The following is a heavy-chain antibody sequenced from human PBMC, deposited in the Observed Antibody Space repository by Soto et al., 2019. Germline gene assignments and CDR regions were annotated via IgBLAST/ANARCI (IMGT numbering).Heavy chain of an antibody. V-gene: IGHV4-31*03. Sequence: SETLSLTCTVSGGSISSGGYYWSWIRQHPGKGLEWIGYIYYSGSTYYNPSLKSRVTISVDTSKNQFSLKLSSVTAADTAVYYCAKGGSNGWYDAFDIWGQGTMVT. CDR1: GGSISSGGYY. D-gene: IGHD6-19*01. CDR2: IYYSGST. CDR3: AKGGSNGWYDAFDI. J-gene: IGHJ3*02.